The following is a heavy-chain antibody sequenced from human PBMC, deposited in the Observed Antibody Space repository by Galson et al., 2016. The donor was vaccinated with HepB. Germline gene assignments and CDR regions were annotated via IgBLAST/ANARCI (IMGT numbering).Heavy chain of an antibody. CDR2: IYSGGST. V-gene: IGHV3-66*01. CDR1: GFTVSNNY. D-gene: IGHD6-13*01. Sequence: CAASGFTVSNNYMRWVRQAPGKGLEWVSLIYSGGSTYYADSVKGRFTISRDNSKNTLYLQMNSLRDEDTAVYYCARGGGPAAAVWGQGTLVTVSS. J-gene: IGHJ4*02. CDR3: ARGGGPAAAV.